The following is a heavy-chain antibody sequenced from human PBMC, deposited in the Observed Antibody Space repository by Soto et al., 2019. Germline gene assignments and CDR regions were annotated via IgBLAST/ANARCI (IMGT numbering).Heavy chain of an antibody. Sequence: ASVKVSCKASGYNFINYGITWVRQARGQGLEWMGWIRVHNGNTNYAQKLQGRVTMTTDTSTSTAYMELRSLRSDDTAVYYCVRDLDGSGSYYTDYWGPGTLVTVSS. V-gene: IGHV1-18*01. CDR2: IRVHNGNT. CDR3: VRDLDGSGSYYTDY. D-gene: IGHD3-10*01. J-gene: IGHJ4*02. CDR1: GYNFINYG.